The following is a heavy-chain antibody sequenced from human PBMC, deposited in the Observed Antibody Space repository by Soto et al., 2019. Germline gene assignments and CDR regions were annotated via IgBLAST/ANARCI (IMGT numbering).Heavy chain of an antibody. CDR1: GFTFSSYG. CDR2: ISYDGSNK. Sequence: QVQLVESGGGVVQPGRSLRLSCAASGFTFSSYGMHWVRQAPGKGLEWVAVISYDGSNKYYADSVKGRFTISRDNSKNTLYLQMNSLRPEDTAVYYCARDQGGRSWYDVGGSPGDYWGQGTLVTVSS. V-gene: IGHV3-30*03. J-gene: IGHJ4*02. CDR3: ARDQGGRSWYDVGGSPGDY. D-gene: IGHD6-13*01.